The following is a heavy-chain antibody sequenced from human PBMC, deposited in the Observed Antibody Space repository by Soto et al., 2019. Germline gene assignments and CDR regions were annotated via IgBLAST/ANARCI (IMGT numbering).Heavy chain of an antibody. CDR1: GGTFSSYA. D-gene: IGHD6-6*01. CDR3: ATRYSSSPRSRRDYYYYGMDV. J-gene: IGHJ6*02. V-gene: IGHV1-69*13. Sequence: SVKVSCEASGGTFSSYAISWVRQAPGQGLEWMGGIIPIFGTANYAQKFQGRVTITADESTSTAYMELSSLRSEDTAVYYCATRYSSSPRSRRDYYYYGMDVWGQGTTVTVSS. CDR2: IIPIFGTA.